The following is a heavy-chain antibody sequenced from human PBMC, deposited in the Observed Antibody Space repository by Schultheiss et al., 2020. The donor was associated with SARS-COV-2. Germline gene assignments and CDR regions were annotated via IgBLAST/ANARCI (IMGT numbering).Heavy chain of an antibody. Sequence: GESLKISCAASGFTFSSYAMSWVRQAPGKGLEWVSAISGSGSTIYYADSVKGRFTISRDNSKNTLYLQMNSLRADDTAVYYCRKDWKASPNWGQGTLVTVSS. CDR2: ISGSGSTI. CDR3: RKDWKASPN. CDR1: GFTFSSYA. D-gene: IGHD1-1*01. J-gene: IGHJ4*02. V-gene: IGHV3-23*01.